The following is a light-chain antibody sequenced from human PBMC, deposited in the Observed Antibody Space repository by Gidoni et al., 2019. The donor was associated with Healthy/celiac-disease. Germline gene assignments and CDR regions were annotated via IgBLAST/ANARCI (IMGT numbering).Light chain of an antibody. CDR1: QSISSH. J-gene: IGKJ1*01. CDR3: QQSYSTPKT. CDR2: AAS. Sequence: DIQMTQSPSSLSASVGDRVTITCRASQSISSHLNWYQQKPGKAPKLLIDAASSLQSGVPSRFSGSGSGTDFTLTISSLQPEDFATYYCQQSYSTPKTFGQGTKVEIK. V-gene: IGKV1-39*01.